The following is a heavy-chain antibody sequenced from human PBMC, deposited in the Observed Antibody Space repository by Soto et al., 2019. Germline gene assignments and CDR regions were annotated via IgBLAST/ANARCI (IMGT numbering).Heavy chain of an antibody. CDR1: GFTFSSYA. CDR3: ARDWEGYSYGGYYYYGMDV. CDR2: ISYDGSNK. V-gene: IGHV3-30-3*01. J-gene: IGHJ6*02. Sequence: QVQLVESGGGVVQPGRSLRLSCAASGFTFSSYAMHWVRQAPGKGLEWVAVISYDGSNKYYADSVKGRFTISRDNSKNTLYLQMNSLRAEDTAVYYCARDWEGYSYGGYYYYGMDVWGQGTTVTVSS. D-gene: IGHD5-18*01.